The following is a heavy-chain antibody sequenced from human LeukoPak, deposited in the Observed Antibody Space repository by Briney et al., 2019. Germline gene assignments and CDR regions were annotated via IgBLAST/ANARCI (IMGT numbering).Heavy chain of an antibody. CDR3: ARESGSYGG. Sequence: SETLSLTCTVSGYSISSGYYWGWIRQPPGKGLEWIGSIYHSGSTYYNPSLKSRITMSVDTSKNQFSLKLSSITAADTAVYYCARESGSYGGWGQGTLVTVSS. CDR2: IYHSGST. D-gene: IGHD1-26*01. CDR1: GYSISSGYY. V-gene: IGHV4-38-2*02. J-gene: IGHJ4*02.